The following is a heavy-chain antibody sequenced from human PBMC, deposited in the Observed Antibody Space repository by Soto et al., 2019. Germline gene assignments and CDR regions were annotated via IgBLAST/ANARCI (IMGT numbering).Heavy chain of an antibody. CDR2: IYYSGST. CDR3: ARGVLIISYYYGMDV. Sequence: PSETLSLTCTVSGGSISSGGYYWSWIRQHPGKGLEWIGYIYYSGSTYYNPSLKSRVTISVDTSKNQFSLKLSSVTAADTAVYYCARGVLIISYYYGMDVWGQGTTVTVSS. CDR1: GGSISSGGYY. J-gene: IGHJ6*02. V-gene: IGHV4-31*03. D-gene: IGHD3-3*01.